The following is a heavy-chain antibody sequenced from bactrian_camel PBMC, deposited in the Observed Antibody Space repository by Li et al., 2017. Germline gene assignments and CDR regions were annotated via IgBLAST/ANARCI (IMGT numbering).Heavy chain of an antibody. CDR2: IHRFGGT. CDR3: AAPPLRFGLCRSFEVSDFPY. Sequence: VQLVESGGGSVQAGGSLRLSCAASQSWPCMGWFRQAPGKMREGVATIHRFGGTTYRDSVKGRFTISDDNAKNTLYLKMNNLQPEDTATYYCAAPPLRFGLCRSFEVSDFPYWGQGTQVTVS. D-gene: IGHD1*01. V-gene: IGHV3S53*01. J-gene: IGHJ4*01. CDR1: QSWPC.